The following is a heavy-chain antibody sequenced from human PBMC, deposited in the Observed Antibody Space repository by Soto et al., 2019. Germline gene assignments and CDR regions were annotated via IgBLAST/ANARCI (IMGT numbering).Heavy chain of an antibody. Sequence: GVSLRLSCVASGFTFSSYAMSWVRQAPGKGLEWVSAISGSGGSTYYADSVKGRFTISRDNSKNTLYLQMNSLRAEDTAVYYCAKDGVTIFGVVRPKFDPWGQGTLVTVSS. V-gene: IGHV3-23*01. D-gene: IGHD3-3*01. CDR2: ISGSGGST. J-gene: IGHJ5*02. CDR1: GFTFSSYA. CDR3: AKDGVTIFGVVRPKFDP.